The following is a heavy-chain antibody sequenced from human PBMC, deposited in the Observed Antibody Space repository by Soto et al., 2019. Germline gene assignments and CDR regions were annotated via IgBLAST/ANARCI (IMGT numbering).Heavy chain of an antibody. Sequence: QVQLVQSGAEVKQPGSSVKVSCKASGRTFSSYAISWVRQAPGQGLEWMAGIIPIFGTANYVQKFQGRVTITADKSTRTAYMVLSILRSEDTAVYYCARVLCRSTSCYYYYYGMEVCGQGSTFTVSS. V-gene: IGHV1-69*06. J-gene: IGHJ6*02. CDR3: ARVLCRSTSCYYYYYGMEV. CDR1: GRTFSSYA. D-gene: IGHD2-2*01. CDR2: IIPIFGTA.